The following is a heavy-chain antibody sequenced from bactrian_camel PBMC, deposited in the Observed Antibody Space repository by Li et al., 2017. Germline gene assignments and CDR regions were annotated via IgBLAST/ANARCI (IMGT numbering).Heavy chain of an antibody. Sequence: VQLVESGGVSVHTGGSLRLSCAASGFTFTTYDMSWVRQAPGKGLEWVSAIYRDGSYTSYADSVKGRFTISRDTAKNTVYLQMKNVNPGDTAVYYCAAPRTPPPYWGQGTQVTVS. CDR3: AAPRTPPPY. CDR2: IYRDGSYT. V-gene: IGHV3S6*01. CDR1: GFTFTTYD. J-gene: IGHJ4*01.